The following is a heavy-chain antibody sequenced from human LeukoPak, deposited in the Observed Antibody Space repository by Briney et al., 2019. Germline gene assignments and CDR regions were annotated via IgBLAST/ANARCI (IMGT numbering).Heavy chain of an antibody. J-gene: IGHJ4*02. CDR3: AKRYSGSSGLYNFDY. CDR2: ISDSGDSA. Sequence: GGSLRLSCAASGFTFSTYAMTWVRQAPGKGLEWVSVISDSGDSAYYADSVKGRFTISRDNSKDTLFLQMSSLRAEDTAVYYCAKRYSGSSGLYNFDYWGQGTLVTVSS. CDR1: GFTFSTYA. D-gene: IGHD1-26*01. V-gene: IGHV3-23*01.